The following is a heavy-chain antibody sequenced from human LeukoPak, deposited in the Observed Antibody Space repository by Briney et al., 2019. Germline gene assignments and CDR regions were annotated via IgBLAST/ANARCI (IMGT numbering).Heavy chain of an antibody. J-gene: IGHJ4*02. CDR3: AKDGGIGVIELYFDY. V-gene: IGHV3-23*01. D-gene: IGHD3-16*01. CDR2: ISGSGGST. Sequence: GGSLRLSCAASGFTFSSYAMSWVRQAPGKGLEWVSAISGSGGSTSYADSVKGWFTISRDNSKNPLYLQMNSLTAEDTAVYYCAKDGGIGVIELYFDYWGQGTLVTVSS. CDR1: GFTFSSYA.